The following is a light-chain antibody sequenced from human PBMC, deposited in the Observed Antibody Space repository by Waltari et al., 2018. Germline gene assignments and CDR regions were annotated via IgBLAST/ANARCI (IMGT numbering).Light chain of an antibody. V-gene: IGKV3-15*01. CDR1: QSVSSN. J-gene: IGKJ1*01. Sequence: WRARQSVSSNLAWYQQKPGQAPRLLIYGAATRATGIPARFSGSGSGTEFTLTISSLQSEDFAVYYCQQYNNWPPWTFGQGTKVEIK. CDR3: QQYNNWPPWT. CDR2: GAA.